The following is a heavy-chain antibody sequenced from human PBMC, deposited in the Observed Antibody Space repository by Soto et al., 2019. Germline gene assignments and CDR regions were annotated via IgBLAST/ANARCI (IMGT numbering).Heavy chain of an antibody. V-gene: IGHV3-74*01. D-gene: IGHD2-21*01. J-gene: IGHJ6*02. CDR1: GFALSRYW. CDR3: VRSLWSPYFCYGLDV. CDR2: INSGGNNT. Sequence: GSLRLSCTASGFALSRYWMYWVRQAPGKGLVWVSHINSGGNNTPYPDSVRGRFTTSRDNSKNTLYLDMHSLTIDDTAVYFCVRSLWSPYFCYGLDVWGQGTTVTVSS.